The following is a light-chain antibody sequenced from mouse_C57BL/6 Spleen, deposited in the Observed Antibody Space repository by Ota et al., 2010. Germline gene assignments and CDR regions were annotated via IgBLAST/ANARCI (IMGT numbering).Light chain of an antibody. V-gene: IGKV6-20*01. CDR2: GAS. J-gene: IGKJ5*01. CDR3: GQSYSYPLT. CDR1: ENVGTF. Sequence: NIVMTQSPKSMSMSVGERVTLSCKASENVGTFVSWYQQKPEQSPKLLIYGASNRYPGVPDRFTGSGSATDFTLTISSVQAEDLADYHCGQSYSYPLTFGAGTKL.